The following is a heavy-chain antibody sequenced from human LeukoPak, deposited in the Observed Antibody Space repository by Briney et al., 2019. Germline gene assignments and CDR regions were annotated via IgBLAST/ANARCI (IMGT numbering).Heavy chain of an antibody. V-gene: IGHV1-2*06. Sequence: ASVKVSCMASGYTFTGYYMHWVRQAPGQGLEWMGRINPNSGGTNYAQKFQGRVTMTRDTSISTAYMELSRLRSDDTAVYYCARTARRAVAGTGYYYYYMDVWGKGTTVTVSS. J-gene: IGHJ6*03. CDR3: ARTARRAVAGTGYYYYYMDV. CDR1: GYTFTGYY. CDR2: INPNSGGT. D-gene: IGHD6-19*01.